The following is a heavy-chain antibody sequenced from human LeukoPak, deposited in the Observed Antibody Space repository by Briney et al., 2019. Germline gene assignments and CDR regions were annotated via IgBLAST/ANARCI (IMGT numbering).Heavy chain of an antibody. V-gene: IGHV1-2*02. D-gene: IGHD4-17*01. Sequence: ASVKVSCKASGYTFTGYYMHWVRQAPGQGLEWMGWINPKTGGTHSAQKFQGRVTMSRDTSNSAAYMELSRLMSDDTGVYFCATGNDFDDNIGSLIDSWGQGTLVTVSS. CDR3: ATGNDFDDNIGSLIDS. CDR1: GYTFTGYY. CDR2: INPKTGGT. J-gene: IGHJ4*02.